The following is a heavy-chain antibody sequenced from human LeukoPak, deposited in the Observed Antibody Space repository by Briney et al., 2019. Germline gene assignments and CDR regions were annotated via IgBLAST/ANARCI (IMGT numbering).Heavy chain of an antibody. Sequence: GESLKISCNSSGYIYTSYWIGWVRQMPGKGLEWMGIIYPGDSDTRYSPSFQGQVTISADKSISTAYLQWSSLKASDTAMYYCARLHGSGSYYSPYNWFDPWGQGTLVTVSS. J-gene: IGHJ5*02. D-gene: IGHD3-10*01. V-gene: IGHV5-51*01. CDR3: ARLHGSGSYYSPYNWFDP. CDR2: IYPGDSDT. CDR1: GYIYTSYW.